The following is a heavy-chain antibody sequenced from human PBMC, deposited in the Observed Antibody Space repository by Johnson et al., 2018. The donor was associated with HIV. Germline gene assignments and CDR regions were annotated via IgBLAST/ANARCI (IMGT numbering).Heavy chain of an antibody. D-gene: IGHD4-23*01. CDR2: IYSGGSGGST. V-gene: IGHV3-66*01. CDR1: GFTVSTNY. CDR3: ATSGPRGGNPDDAFDI. Sequence: VQLVESGGGLVQPGGSLRLSCAVSGFTVSTNYMSWVRQTPGTGLEWVSVIYSGGSGGSTYYVDSVKGRFTISRDNSKNTLYLQMNSLRAEDTAVYYCATSGPRGGNPDDAFDIWGQGTMVTVSS. J-gene: IGHJ3*02.